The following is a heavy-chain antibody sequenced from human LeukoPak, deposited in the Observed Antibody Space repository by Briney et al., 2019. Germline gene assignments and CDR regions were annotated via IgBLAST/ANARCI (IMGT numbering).Heavy chain of an antibody. CDR3: AKGALRGYSAPGAFDV. J-gene: IGHJ3*01. CDR1: GFIFYSYA. V-gene: IGHV3-23*01. D-gene: IGHD5-18*01. CDR2: ISGTGGTT. Sequence: GGSLRLSCAASGFIFYSYAMTWVRQAPGKGLEWVSTISGTGGTTYYADSVKGRLTISRDASRNRVSLQLNSLRAEDTAIYYCAKGALRGYSAPGAFDVWGQGTLVTVSS.